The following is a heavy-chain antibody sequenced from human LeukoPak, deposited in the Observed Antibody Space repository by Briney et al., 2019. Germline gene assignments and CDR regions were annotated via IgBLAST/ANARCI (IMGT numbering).Heavy chain of an antibody. CDR1: GYFISSGYC. D-gene: IGHD4-17*01. CDR3: ARDWPTTVTTDY. Sequence: SETLSLTCTVSGYFISSGYCWGWIRQPPGRGLEWIGSMYHSGSAYYNPSLKSRVTISLDTSKNQFSLKLTSVTAADTAVYYCARDWPTTVTTDYWGQGTLVTVSS. J-gene: IGHJ4*02. V-gene: IGHV4-38-2*02. CDR2: MYHSGSA.